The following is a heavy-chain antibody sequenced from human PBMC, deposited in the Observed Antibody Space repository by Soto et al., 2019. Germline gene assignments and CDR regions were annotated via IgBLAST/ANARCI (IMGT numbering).Heavy chain of an antibody. Sequence: EVQLLESGGGLVQPGGSLRLSCAASGFSFTTYWMNWVRQAPGKGLERVANIKEDGSEKYYADSVKGRFTISRDNAKNSLYLQMDSLRAEDTAVYYCARGGNRIFDKWGQGTLVTVSS. CDR1: GFSFTTYW. CDR2: IKEDGSEK. V-gene: IGHV3-7*01. J-gene: IGHJ4*02. CDR3: ARGGNRIFDK.